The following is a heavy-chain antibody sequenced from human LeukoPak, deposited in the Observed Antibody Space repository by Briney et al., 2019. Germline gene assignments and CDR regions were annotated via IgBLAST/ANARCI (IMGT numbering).Heavy chain of an antibody. Sequence: PSQTLSLTCTVSGGSISSGDYYWVWIRQSPGKGLEWIGSGYYSGSTYYNPSLKSRVTISVDTSKNQFSLRLNSVTAADTAFYYCARDPQNWLDPWGQGTLVTVSS. J-gene: IGHJ5*02. CDR2: GYYSGST. CDR3: ARDPQNWLDP. CDR1: GGSISSGDYY. V-gene: IGHV4-39*07.